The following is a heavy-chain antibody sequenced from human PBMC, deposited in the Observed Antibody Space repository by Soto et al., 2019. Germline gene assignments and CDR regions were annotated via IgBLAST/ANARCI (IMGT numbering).Heavy chain of an antibody. CDR1: GYTFTSYD. J-gene: IGHJ3*02. CDR2: MNPNSGNT. Sequence: ASVKVSCKASGYTFTSYDINWVRQATGQGLEWMGWMNPNSGNTGYAQKFQGRVTMTRNTSISTAYMELSSLRSEDTAVYYCARGGYYDFWSGPFVSDAFDIWGQGTMVTVSS. D-gene: IGHD3-3*01. V-gene: IGHV1-8*01. CDR3: ARGGYYDFWSGPFVSDAFDI.